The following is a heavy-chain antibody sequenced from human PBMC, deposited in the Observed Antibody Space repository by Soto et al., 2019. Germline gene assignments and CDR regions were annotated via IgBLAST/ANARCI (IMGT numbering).Heavy chain of an antibody. V-gene: IGHV1-69*02. J-gene: IGHJ6*03. Sequence: GASVKVSCKASGGTFSSYTISWVRQAPGQGLEWMGRIIPILGIANYAQKFQGRVTITADKSTSTAYMELSSLRSEDTAVYYCASAGYYYGSGAYYMDVWGKGTTVTVSS. CDR1: GGTFSSYT. CDR2: IIPILGIA. CDR3: ASAGYYYGSGAYYMDV. D-gene: IGHD3-10*01.